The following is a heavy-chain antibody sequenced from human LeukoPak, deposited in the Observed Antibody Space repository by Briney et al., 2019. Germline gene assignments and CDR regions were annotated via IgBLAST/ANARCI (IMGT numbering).Heavy chain of an antibody. CDR3: ARVKRNYYDSSGSDPYYFDY. D-gene: IGHD3-22*01. Sequence: GGSLRLSCAASGFTFSSYAMHWVRQAPGKGLEWVAVISYDGSNKYYADSVKGRFTISRDNSKNTLYLQMNSLRAEDTAVYYCARVKRNYYDSSGSDPYYFDYWGQGTLVTVSS. V-gene: IGHV3-30-3*01. CDR1: GFTFSSYA. J-gene: IGHJ4*02. CDR2: ISYDGSNK.